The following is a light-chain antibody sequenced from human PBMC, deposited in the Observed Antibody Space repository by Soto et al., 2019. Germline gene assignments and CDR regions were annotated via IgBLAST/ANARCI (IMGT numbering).Light chain of an antibody. CDR1: ELPTQY. CDR2: KDA. V-gene: IGLV3-25*02. J-gene: IGLJ3*02. Sequence: SYELTQPPSVSVSPGQTARITCSGDELPTQYAYWYQQRPGQAPVLVMYKDAERPSGIPERFSGSTSGTTVTLTISGVQAEDEADYYCQSADITTTYRVFGGGTKLIVL. CDR3: QSADITTTYRV.